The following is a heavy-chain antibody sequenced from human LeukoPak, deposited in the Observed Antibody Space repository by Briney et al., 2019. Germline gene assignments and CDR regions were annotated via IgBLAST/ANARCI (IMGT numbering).Heavy chain of an antibody. CDR1: GFTFSSYG. Sequence: PGGSLSLSGAAPGFTFSSYGMHWLRQAPGKGLEWVAVIWYDGSNKYYADSVKGRFTISRDNSKNTLYLQMNSLRAEDTAVYYCARADLFDYWGQGTLVTVSS. CDR3: ARADLFDY. J-gene: IGHJ4*02. CDR2: IWYDGSNK. V-gene: IGHV3-33*01.